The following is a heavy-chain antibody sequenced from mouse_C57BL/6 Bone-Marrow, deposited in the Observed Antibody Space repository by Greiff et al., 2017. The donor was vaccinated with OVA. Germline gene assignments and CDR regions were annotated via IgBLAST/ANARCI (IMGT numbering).Heavy chain of an antibody. D-gene: IGHD2-3*01. J-gene: IGHJ2*01. Sequence: QVQLQQSGAELARPGASVKLSCKASGYTFTSYGISWVKQSTGQGLEWIGEIYPRSGNTYYNEKFKGKATLTADKSSSTAYMELRSLTSEDSAVYFCARRSLYDGYFSFDYWGQGTTLTVSS. CDR2: IYPRSGNT. CDR3: ARRSLYDGYFSFDY. V-gene: IGHV1-81*01. CDR1: GYTFTSYG.